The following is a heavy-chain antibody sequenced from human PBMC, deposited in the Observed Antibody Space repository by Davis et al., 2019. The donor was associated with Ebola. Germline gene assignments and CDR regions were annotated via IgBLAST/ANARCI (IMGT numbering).Heavy chain of an antibody. V-gene: IGHV1-46*01. CDR1: GYTFTSYY. CDR2: INPSGGST. CDR3: AADGPRYCSSTSCHAWGFDL. Sequence: AASVKVSCKASGYTFTSYYMHWVRQAPGQGLEWMGIINPSGGSTTYAQKFQGRVTITRDMSTSTAYMELSSLRSEDTAVYYCAADGPRYCSSTSCHAWGFDLWGRGTLVAVSS. D-gene: IGHD2-2*01. J-gene: IGHJ2*01.